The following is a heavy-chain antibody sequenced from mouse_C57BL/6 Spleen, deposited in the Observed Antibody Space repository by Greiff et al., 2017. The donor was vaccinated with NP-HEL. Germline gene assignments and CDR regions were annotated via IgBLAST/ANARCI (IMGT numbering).Heavy chain of an antibody. Sequence: VXLQQFGAELVMPGASVKLSCKASGYTFTSYWMHWVKQRPGQGLEWIGEIDPSDSYTNYNQKFKGKSTLTVDKSSSTAYMQLSSLTSEDSAVYYCARRGQLRSLFAYWGQGTLVTVSA. CDR3: ARRGQLRSLFAY. D-gene: IGHD3-2*02. CDR1: GYTFTSYW. J-gene: IGHJ3*01. V-gene: IGHV1-69*01. CDR2: IDPSDSYT.